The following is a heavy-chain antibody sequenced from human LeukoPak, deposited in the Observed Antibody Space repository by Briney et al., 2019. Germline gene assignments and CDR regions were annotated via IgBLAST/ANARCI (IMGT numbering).Heavy chain of an antibody. CDR3: ARDFGPEYYGSGSKIDDY. D-gene: IGHD3-10*01. Sequence: ASVKVSCKASGYTFTGYYMHWVRQAPGQGLEWMGWINPNSGGTNYAQKFQGRVTMTRDTSISTAYMELSRLRSDDTAVYYCARDFGPEYYGSGSKIDDYWGQGTLVTVSS. V-gene: IGHV1-2*02. J-gene: IGHJ4*02. CDR1: GYTFTGYY. CDR2: INPNSGGT.